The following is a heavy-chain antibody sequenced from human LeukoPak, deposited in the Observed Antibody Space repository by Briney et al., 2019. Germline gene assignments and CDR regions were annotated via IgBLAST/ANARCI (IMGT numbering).Heavy chain of an antibody. Sequence: PGGSLRLSCAASGFTFSSYEMNWDRQATGKGLEWVSYISSSGSTIYYADSVKGRFTISRDNAKNSLYLQMNSLRAEDTAVYYCARDRSGGIVSYYMDVWGKGTTVTISS. CDR1: GFTFSSYE. J-gene: IGHJ6*03. V-gene: IGHV3-48*03. D-gene: IGHD2-15*01. CDR2: ISSSGSTI. CDR3: ARDRSGGIVSYYMDV.